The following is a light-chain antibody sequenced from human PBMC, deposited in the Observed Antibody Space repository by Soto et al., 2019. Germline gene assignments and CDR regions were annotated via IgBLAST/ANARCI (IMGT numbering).Light chain of an antibody. CDR1: QSVSSNY. CDR3: QQRSNWPLT. V-gene: IGKV3D-20*02. J-gene: IGKJ4*01. CDR2: RAS. Sequence: PGERATLSCMASQSVSSNYLAWYQQKPGQTPKVLIYRASTRATGIPDRFSGSGSGTDFTLTISSLEPEDFAVYYCQQRSNWPLTFGGGTKVDIK.